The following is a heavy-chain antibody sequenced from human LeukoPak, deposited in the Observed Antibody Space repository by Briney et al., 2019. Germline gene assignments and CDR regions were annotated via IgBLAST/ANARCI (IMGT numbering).Heavy chain of an antibody. CDR3: ARDRGYSSSWSHTNYFDY. CDR2: ISSGSGYI. J-gene: IGHJ4*02. V-gene: IGHV3-21*01. Sequence: GGSLRLSCAASRFTFSSYNMNWVRQAPGKGLEWVSSISSGSGYIYYADSVKGRFTISRDNAKNSLYLQMNSLRAEDTAVYYCARDRGYSSSWSHTNYFDYWGQGTLVTVSS. CDR1: RFTFSSYN. D-gene: IGHD6-13*01.